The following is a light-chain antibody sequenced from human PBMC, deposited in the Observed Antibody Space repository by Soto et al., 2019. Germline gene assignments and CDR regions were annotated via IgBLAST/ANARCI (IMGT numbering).Light chain of an antibody. CDR1: RSISDW. Sequence: DIQITQSPSSLSPSVGDRVTITCRASRSISDWLAWYQQKPGKAPELLIFDGSNLKSGVSSRFSGSGSGTEFTLTISRLQPDDVATYYCLQYSSHSWTFGQGTKVDIK. CDR3: LQYSSHSWT. J-gene: IGKJ1*01. V-gene: IGKV1-5*01. CDR2: DGS.